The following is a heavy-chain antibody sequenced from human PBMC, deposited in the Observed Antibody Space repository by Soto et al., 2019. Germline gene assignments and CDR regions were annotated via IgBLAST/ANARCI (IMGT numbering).Heavy chain of an antibody. CDR1: GCTFSSYA. Sequence: GASVKVSCKASGCTFSSYAISWVRQAAGQGLEWMGGIIPIFGTANYAQKFQGRVTITADESTSTAYMELSSLRSEDTAVYYCARDGYCSSNSCPLVWGQGTTVSVSS. V-gene: IGHV1-69*13. D-gene: IGHD2-2*03. CDR3: ARDGYCSSNSCPLV. CDR2: IIPIFGTA. J-gene: IGHJ6*01.